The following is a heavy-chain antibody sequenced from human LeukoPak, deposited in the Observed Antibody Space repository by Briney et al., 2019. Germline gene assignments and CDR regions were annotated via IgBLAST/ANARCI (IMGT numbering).Heavy chain of an antibody. CDR2: ISYDGSNK. CDR3: ARSASRWAEQGFDY. D-gene: IGHD4-23*01. V-gene: IGHV3-30-3*01. Sequence: GRSLRLSCAASGFTFSSYAMHWVRQAPGKGLEWVAVISYDGSNKYYADSVKGRFTISRDNSKNTLYLQMNSLRAEDTAVYYCARSASRWAEQGFDYWGQGTRVTVSA. CDR1: GFTFSSYA. J-gene: IGHJ4*02.